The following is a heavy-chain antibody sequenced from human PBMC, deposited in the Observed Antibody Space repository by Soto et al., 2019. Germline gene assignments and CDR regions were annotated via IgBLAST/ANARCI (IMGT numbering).Heavy chain of an antibody. CDR3: ASRTYAMDV. V-gene: IGHV4-4*02. CDR1: GGSISSSNW. Sequence: QVQLQESGPGLVKPSGTLSLTCAVSGGSISSSNWWSWVRQPPGKGLEWIGEIFHNGNTYSNPSLTGRVTMSLDKSKNQFSLNLNSVTAADTAVYYCASRTYAMDVWGQGTTVTVSS. J-gene: IGHJ6*02. CDR2: IFHNGNT.